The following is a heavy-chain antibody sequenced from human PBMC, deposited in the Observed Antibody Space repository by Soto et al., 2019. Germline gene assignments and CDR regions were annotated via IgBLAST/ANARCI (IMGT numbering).Heavy chain of an antibody. CDR3: STRAYAYPLNFDY. V-gene: IGHV1-18*01. CDR1: GYTFPNYG. Sequence: QVQLVQSGAEVKKPGASVKVSCKASGYTFPNYGISWVRQAPGRGLEWMGWISAYNGNTNYVQKLQGRVTMTTNVSTSTAYMELRSLRSDDTAVYYCSTRAYAYPLNFDYWGQGTLVTVSS. CDR2: ISAYNGNT. J-gene: IGHJ4*02. D-gene: IGHD5-12*01.